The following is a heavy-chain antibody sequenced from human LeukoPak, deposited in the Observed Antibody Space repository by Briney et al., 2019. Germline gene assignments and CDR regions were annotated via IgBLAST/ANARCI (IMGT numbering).Heavy chain of an antibody. CDR1: GGSISSSSYY. CDR3: ARLTYYYGMDV. V-gene: IGHV4-39*02. Sequence: SETLSLTCTVSGGSISSSSYYWGWIRQPPGKGLEWIGSIYYSGSTYYNPSLKSRVTISVDTSKNHFSLKLSSVTAADTAVYYCARLTYYYGMDVWGQGTTVTVSS. CDR2: IYYSGST. J-gene: IGHJ6*02.